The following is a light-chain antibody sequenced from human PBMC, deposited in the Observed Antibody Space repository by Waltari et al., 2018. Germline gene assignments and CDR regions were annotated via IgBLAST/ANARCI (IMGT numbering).Light chain of an antibody. CDR3: QQSYSTYPT. CDR2: AAS. V-gene: IGKV1-39*01. J-gene: IGKJ4*01. CDR1: QGISSY. Sequence: DIQMTQSPSSLSASVGDRVTITCRASQGISSYLNWYQQKPGKAPKLLIYAASNLQSGVPSRFSGSGSGTDFTFTISSLQPEDFATYYCQQSYSTYPTFGGGTKVEIK.